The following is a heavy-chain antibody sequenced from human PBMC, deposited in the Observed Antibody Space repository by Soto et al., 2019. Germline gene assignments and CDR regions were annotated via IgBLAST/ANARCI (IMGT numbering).Heavy chain of an antibody. D-gene: IGHD6-13*01. Sequence: GGSLRLSCAASGFTFSSYEMNWVRQAPGKGLEWVSYISSSGSTIYYADSVKGRFTISRDNAKNSLYLQMNSLRAEDTAVYYRARAALAAADNWFDPWGQGTLVTVSS. CDR1: GFTFSSYE. CDR3: ARAALAAADNWFDP. CDR2: ISSSGSTI. J-gene: IGHJ5*02. V-gene: IGHV3-48*03.